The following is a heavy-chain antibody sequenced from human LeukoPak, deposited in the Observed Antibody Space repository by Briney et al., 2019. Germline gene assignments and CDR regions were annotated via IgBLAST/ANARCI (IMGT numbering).Heavy chain of an antibody. Sequence: GASVKVSCKASGGTFSSYAISWVRQAPGQGLEWMGRIIPILGIANYAQKFQGRVTITADKSTSTAYMELSSLRSEDTAVYYCATGPVSRRYFDWVLFDYWGQGTLVTVSS. D-gene: IGHD3-9*01. CDR1: GGTFSSYA. CDR2: IIPILGIA. J-gene: IGHJ4*02. CDR3: ATGPVSRRYFDWVLFDY. V-gene: IGHV1-69*04.